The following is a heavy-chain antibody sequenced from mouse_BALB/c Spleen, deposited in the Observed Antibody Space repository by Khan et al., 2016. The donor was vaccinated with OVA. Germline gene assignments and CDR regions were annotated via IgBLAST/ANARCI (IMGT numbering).Heavy chain of an antibody. CDR1: GYTSTNYG. V-gene: IGHV9-3-1*01. D-gene: IGHD2-10*01. CDR2: TNTYTGEP. Sequence: QIQLVQSGPELRKPGETVKISCKASGYTSTNYGMNWVKQAPGKGLKWMGLTNTYTGEPTYADDFKGRFAFSLETSASSAYLQINNLKNEDTATYFCARPPYFSYVMVYWGQGTSVTVSS. CDR3: ARPPYFSYVMVY. J-gene: IGHJ4*01.